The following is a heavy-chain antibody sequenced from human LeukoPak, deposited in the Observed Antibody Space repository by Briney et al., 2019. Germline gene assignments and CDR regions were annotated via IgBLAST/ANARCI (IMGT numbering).Heavy chain of an antibody. CDR2: ISSSSSYI. CDR1: GFTFSSYS. J-gene: IGHJ4*02. Sequence: GGSLRLSCAASGFTFSSYSMNWVRQAPGKGLEWVSSISSSSSYIYYADSVKGRFTISRDNAKNPLYLQMNSLRAEDTAVYYCARDRGVPAATYYFDYWGQGTLVTVSS. CDR3: ARDRGVPAATYYFDY. D-gene: IGHD2-2*01. V-gene: IGHV3-21*01.